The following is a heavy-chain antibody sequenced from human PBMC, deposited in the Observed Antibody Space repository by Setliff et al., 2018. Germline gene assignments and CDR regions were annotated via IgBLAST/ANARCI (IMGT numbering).Heavy chain of an antibody. J-gene: IGHJ6*03. V-gene: IGHV4-59*11. CDR1: GDSIYNHF. CDR3: ARGGGSVLPNYYYFNYMDV. Sequence: PSETLSLTCTVSGDSIYNHFWSWVRQPPGKGLEWIGYIYSTGSTNYNQSLKSRVTLSVDTSKNQFSLQLTSVTAADTAIYYCARGGGSVLPNYYYFNYMDVWGKGTTVTVSS. D-gene: IGHD2-15*01. CDR2: IYSTGST.